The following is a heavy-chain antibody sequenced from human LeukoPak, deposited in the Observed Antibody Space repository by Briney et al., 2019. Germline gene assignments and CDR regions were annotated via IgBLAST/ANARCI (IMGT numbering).Heavy chain of an antibody. CDR3: ARDQRASPAAADY. CDR1: XFXFSSXX. CDR2: XKEDGSEK. J-gene: IGHJ4*02. Sequence: GGSLRLSCAASXFXFSSXXXXXXXXXXXKXXEXXAXXKEDGSEKYYXDSVXXXFTXXRDNAKNALYLQMNSLRAEDTAVYYCARDQRASPAAADYWGQGTLVTVSS. D-gene: IGHD2-15*01. V-gene: IGHV3-7*01.